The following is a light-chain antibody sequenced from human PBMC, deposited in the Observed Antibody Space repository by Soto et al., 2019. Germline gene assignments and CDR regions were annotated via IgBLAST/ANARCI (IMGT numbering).Light chain of an antibody. V-gene: IGKV1-5*03. CDR3: QHCKSYSEA. Sequence: DIHRAQCASTLSEYLREGDACSCRASQTISSWLAWYQQKPGKAPKLLIYKASTLKSGVQSRFSGSGSGTEFILTISSLQPDDFATYYCQHCKSYSEACGQGTKGDIK. J-gene: IGKJ1*01. CDR1: QTISSW. CDR2: KAS.